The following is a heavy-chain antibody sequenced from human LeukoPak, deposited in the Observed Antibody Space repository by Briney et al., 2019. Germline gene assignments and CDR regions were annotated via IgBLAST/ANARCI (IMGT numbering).Heavy chain of an antibody. D-gene: IGHD4-17*01. V-gene: IGHV3-7*01. J-gene: IGHJ4*02. CDR2: IKQDGSEK. CDR1: GFTFSSFW. Sequence: PGGSLRLSCAASGFTFSSFWVSWVRQAPGKGLEWVANIKQDGSEKYYVDSVKGRFTISRDNAKISLYLQMNSLRAEDTAVYYCARAPSSYGDYVDYWGQGTLVTVSS. CDR3: ARAPSSYGDYVDY.